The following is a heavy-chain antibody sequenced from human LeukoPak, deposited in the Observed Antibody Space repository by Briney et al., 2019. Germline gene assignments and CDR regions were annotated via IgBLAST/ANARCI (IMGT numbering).Heavy chain of an antibody. Sequence: ASVKVSCKASGGTFISYAISWVRQAPGQGLEWMGGIIPIFGTANYAQKFQGRVTITADESTSTAYMELSSLRSEDTAVYYCARNTGGGAVAFDYWGQGTLVTVSS. CDR3: ARNTGGGAVAFDY. V-gene: IGHV1-69*13. CDR1: GGTFISYA. J-gene: IGHJ4*02. CDR2: IIPIFGTA. D-gene: IGHD6-19*01.